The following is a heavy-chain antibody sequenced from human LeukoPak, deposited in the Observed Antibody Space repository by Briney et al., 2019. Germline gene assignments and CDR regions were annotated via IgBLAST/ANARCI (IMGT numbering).Heavy chain of an antibody. CDR3: ARDRSFGGVIVYFDY. CDR2: INPNSGGT. D-gene: IGHD3-16*02. V-gene: IGHV1-2*06. CDR1: GYTFTGYY. Sequence: ASVKVSCKASGYTFTGYYMHWVRQAPGQWLEWMGRINPNSGGTNYAQKFQGRVTMTRDTSISTAYMELSRLRSDDTAVYYCARDRSFGGVIVYFDYWGQGTLVTVSS. J-gene: IGHJ4*02.